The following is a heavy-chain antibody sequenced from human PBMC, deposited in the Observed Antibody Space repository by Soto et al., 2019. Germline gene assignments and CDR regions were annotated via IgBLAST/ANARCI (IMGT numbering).Heavy chain of an antibody. CDR3: AKGRGGSGSLTTRLDF. J-gene: IGHJ4*02. V-gene: IGHV3-23*01. D-gene: IGHD3-10*01. CDR1: GFTFNNYA. Sequence: EVQLLESGGGLVQPGVSLRLSCAASGFTFNNYAMTWVRQAPGKRLEWVSAISGGGDTTSYADSVKGRFAVSRAGSKNTLYLQMSSLRAEDTALYYCAKGRGGSGSLTTRLDFWGQGTLVTVSS. CDR2: ISGGGDTT.